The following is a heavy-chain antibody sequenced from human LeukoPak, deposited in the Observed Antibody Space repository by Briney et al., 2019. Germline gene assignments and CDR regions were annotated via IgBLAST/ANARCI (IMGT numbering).Heavy chain of an antibody. J-gene: IGHJ4*02. D-gene: IGHD6-13*01. Sequence: GASVKVSCKTSGYTFTGFFMHWVRQAPGQGLEWMGWINPKSGDTTYAQKFRGRVTLTRDTSIRTAYRELTSLTSDDTALYYCARDTPGYSREFDFWGQGTLVTVSS. CDR2: INPKSGDT. CDR3: ARDTPGYSREFDF. CDR1: GYTFTGFF. V-gene: IGHV1-2*02.